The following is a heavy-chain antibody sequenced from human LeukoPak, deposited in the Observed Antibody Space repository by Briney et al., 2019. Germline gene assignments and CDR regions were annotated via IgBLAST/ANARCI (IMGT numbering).Heavy chain of an antibody. J-gene: IGHJ4*02. CDR1: GYTFTSND. CDR3: ARGPMGVGAHCDY. V-gene: IGHV1-8*01. D-gene: IGHD1-26*01. Sequence: GASVKVSCKASGYTFTSNDINWVRQAIGQGLEWMGWMNPNSGDTGYVQKFQGRVTMTRNTSISTAYMELSSLRPEDTAVYYCARGPMGVGAHCDYWGQGTLVTVSS. CDR2: MNPNSGDT.